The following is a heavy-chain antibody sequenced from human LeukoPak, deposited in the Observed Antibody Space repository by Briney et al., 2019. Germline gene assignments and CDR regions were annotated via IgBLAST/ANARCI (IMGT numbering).Heavy chain of an antibody. CDR3: AKVRGPGEVSGWYYFDS. Sequence: GRSLRLSCVASGFTFSSYGMHWVRQAPGKGLEWEAFISYDGSNRYYVDSVKGRFTISRDNSKNTLYLQMNSLRPEDTAVYYCAKVRGPGEVSGWYYFDSWGQGTLVTVSS. D-gene: IGHD6-19*01. CDR2: ISYDGSNR. J-gene: IGHJ4*02. CDR1: GFTFSSYG. V-gene: IGHV3-30*18.